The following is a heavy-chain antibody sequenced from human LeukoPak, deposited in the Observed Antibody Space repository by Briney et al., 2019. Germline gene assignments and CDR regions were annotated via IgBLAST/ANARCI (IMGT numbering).Heavy chain of an antibody. Sequence: SETLSLTCTVSGGSISSGSYYWSWIRQPAGKGLEWIGCIYTSGSTNYNPPLKSRVTISVDTSKNQFSLKLSSVTAADTAVYYCARAYSGSYYEPSPFDYWGQGTLVTVSS. CDR3: ARAYSGSYYEPSPFDY. CDR2: IYTSGST. J-gene: IGHJ4*02. D-gene: IGHD1-26*01. CDR1: GGSISSGSYY. V-gene: IGHV4-61*02.